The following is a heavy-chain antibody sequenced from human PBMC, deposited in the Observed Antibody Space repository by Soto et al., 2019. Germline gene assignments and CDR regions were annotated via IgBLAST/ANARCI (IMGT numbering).Heavy chain of an antibody. D-gene: IGHD4-4*01. CDR3: AGDPDSHYNDSHASSYP. CDR1: GYTFTSYA. CDR2: INAGNGNT. Sequence: GXSVKVSCKASGYTFTSYAMHWVRQAPGQRLEWMGWINAGNGNTKYSQKFQGRVTISADKFTGTAYMELTGLRSDDTAVYYCAGDPDSHYNDSHASSYPWGQGTLVTVSS. J-gene: IGHJ5*02. V-gene: IGHV1-3*01.